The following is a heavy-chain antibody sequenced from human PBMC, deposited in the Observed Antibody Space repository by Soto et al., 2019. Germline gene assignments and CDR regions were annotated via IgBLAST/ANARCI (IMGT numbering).Heavy chain of an antibody. J-gene: IGHJ2*01. Sequence: QVHLPESGPGVVKASETLSLTCSLSGGSTSGKYWSWIRQSAGQGLEWIGRIYSSGRTHYNPSLGSRVSMSVAQNSFSLRLTSVTAADTAIYYCARDFDVNTALDYWYFDLWGRGTQVSVSS. CDR2: IYSSGRT. CDR3: ARDFDVNTALDYWYFDL. V-gene: IGHV4-4*07. D-gene: IGHD3-9*01. CDR1: GGSTSGKY.